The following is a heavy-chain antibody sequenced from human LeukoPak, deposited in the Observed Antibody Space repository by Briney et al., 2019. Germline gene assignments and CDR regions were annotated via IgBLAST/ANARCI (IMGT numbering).Heavy chain of an antibody. V-gene: IGHV3-7*01. Sequence: RGSLRLSCAASGFTFSTYWMGWVRQAQGKGREWVANIKGDESARHQAASVKGRFTISRDNAQNSVYLQMSSLRGDDTAVYYCARDVGGSLDYWGRGILVTVSS. D-gene: IGHD1-26*01. CDR1: GFTFSTYW. CDR2: IKGDESAR. J-gene: IGHJ4*02. CDR3: ARDVGGSLDY.